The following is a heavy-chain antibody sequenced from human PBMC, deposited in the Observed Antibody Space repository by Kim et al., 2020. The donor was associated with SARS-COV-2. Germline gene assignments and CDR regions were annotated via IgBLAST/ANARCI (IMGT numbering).Heavy chain of an antibody. CDR3: ARDLFHTGFDY. Sequence: ASVKVSCKASGYIFTNFAIQWVRQAPGQALEWMGWINTGTGNTKFSQHFLGRVTFTRDTSANTAYMELSSLGSEDTAVYYCARDLFHTGFDYWGQRTLVAVSS. J-gene: IGHJ4*02. V-gene: IGHV1-3*04. CDR2: INTGTGNT. D-gene: IGHD2-8*02. CDR1: GYIFTNFA.